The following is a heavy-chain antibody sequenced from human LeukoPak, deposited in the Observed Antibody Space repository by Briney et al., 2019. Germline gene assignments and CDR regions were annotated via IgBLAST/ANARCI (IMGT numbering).Heavy chain of an antibody. CDR1: GFTFSSYW. V-gene: IGHV3-74*01. J-gene: IGHJ4*02. D-gene: IGHD6-13*01. CDR3: ARVYSSSWYRDYYFDY. Sequence: GGSLRLSCAASGFTFSSYWMHWVRQAPGEGLVWVSRINSDGSSTSYADSVKGRFTISRDNAKNTLYLQMNSLRAEDTAVYYCARVYSSSWYRDYYFDYWGQGTLVTVSS. CDR2: INSDGSST.